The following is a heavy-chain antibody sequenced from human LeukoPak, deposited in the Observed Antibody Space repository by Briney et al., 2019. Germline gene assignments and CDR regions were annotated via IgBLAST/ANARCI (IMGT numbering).Heavy chain of an antibody. CDR1: GYTLTELS. Sequence: ASVKVSCKVSGYTLTELSMHWVRQAPGKGLEWMGGFDPEDGETIYAQKFQGRVTMTEDTSTGTAYMELSSLRSEDTAVYYCAIVGIAARPREDYWGQGTLVTVSS. D-gene: IGHD6-6*01. CDR2: FDPEDGET. V-gene: IGHV1-24*01. J-gene: IGHJ4*02. CDR3: AIVGIAARPREDY.